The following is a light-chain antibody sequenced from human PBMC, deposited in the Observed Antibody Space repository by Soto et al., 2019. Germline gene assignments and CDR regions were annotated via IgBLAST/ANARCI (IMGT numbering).Light chain of an antibody. J-gene: IGLJ1*01. Sequence: QSVLTQPPSVSGAPGQRVTISCTGSSSNIGAGYVVHWYQQLPGTAPKLLIYGNINRPSGVPDRFSGSKSDTSASLAITGLQAEDEGDYYCQSYDSSLSGYVFGTGTKVTVL. V-gene: IGLV1-40*01. CDR1: SSNIGAGYV. CDR2: GNI. CDR3: QSYDSSLSGYV.